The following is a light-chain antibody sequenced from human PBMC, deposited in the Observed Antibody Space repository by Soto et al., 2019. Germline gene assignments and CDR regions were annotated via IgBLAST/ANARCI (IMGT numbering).Light chain of an antibody. J-gene: IGLJ1*01. V-gene: IGLV2-8*01. CDR2: EVS. CDR3: SSYACYNNYV. Sequence: QSALTQPPSASGSPGQSVTISCTGTSSDVGGYNYVSWYQQHPGKAPKLMIYEVSKRPSGVPDRFSGSRSGNTASLTVSGLQAEDEADYYCSSYACYNNYVFGAGTKLTVL. CDR1: SSDVGGYNY.